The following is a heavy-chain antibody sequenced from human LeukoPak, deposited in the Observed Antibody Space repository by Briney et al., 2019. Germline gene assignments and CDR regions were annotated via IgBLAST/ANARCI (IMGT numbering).Heavy chain of an antibody. CDR3: ARDRGGDYDLGY. Sequence: ASVKVSCKASGYTFTSYHMHWVRQAPGQGLEWMGIINPSGGSTSYAQKFQGRVTMTRDTSTSTVYMELSSLRSEDTAVYYCARDRGGDYDLGYWGQGTLVTVSS. V-gene: IGHV1-46*01. D-gene: IGHD2-21*02. J-gene: IGHJ4*02. CDR2: INPSGGST. CDR1: GYTFTSYH.